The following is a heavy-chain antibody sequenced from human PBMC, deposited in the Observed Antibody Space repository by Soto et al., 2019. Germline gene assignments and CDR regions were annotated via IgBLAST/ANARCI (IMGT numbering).Heavy chain of an antibody. Sequence: ASVKVSCTASGYTFTSYAMHWVRQAPGQRLEWMGWINAYNGNTNYAQKLQGRVTMTRDTSASTAYMELRSLRSDDTAVYYCARGVPEWGTDAFDIWGQGTMVTVSS. V-gene: IGHV1-3*01. D-gene: IGHD3-16*01. CDR3: ARGVPEWGTDAFDI. J-gene: IGHJ3*02. CDR2: INAYNGNT. CDR1: GYTFTSYA.